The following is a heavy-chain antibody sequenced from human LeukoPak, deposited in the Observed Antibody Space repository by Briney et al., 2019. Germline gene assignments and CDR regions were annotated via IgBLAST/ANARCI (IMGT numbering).Heavy chain of an antibody. CDR1: GYTLTELS. Sequence: ASVKVSCKVSGYTLTELSMHWVRQAPGKGLEWMGGFDPEDGETIYAQKFQGRVTMTEDTSTDTAYMELSSLRSEDTAVYYCATDRVTMVRGVISPGLNWFDPWGQGTLVTVSS. V-gene: IGHV1-24*01. D-gene: IGHD3-10*01. CDR2: FDPEDGET. J-gene: IGHJ5*02. CDR3: ATDRVTMVRGVISPGLNWFDP.